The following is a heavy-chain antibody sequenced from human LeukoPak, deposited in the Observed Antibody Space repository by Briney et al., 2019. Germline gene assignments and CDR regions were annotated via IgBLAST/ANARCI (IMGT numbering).Heavy chain of an antibody. CDR2: IYYSGTT. Sequence: KPSETLSLTCTVSGGSMSSYYWSWIRQPPGKGLEWIGYIYYSGTTNYNPSLKSRVTISVDTSKNQFSLKLSSVTAADTAVYYCARKYCYDSSGYSYYFDYWGQGTLVTVSS. V-gene: IGHV4-59*08. CDR1: GGSMSSYY. CDR3: ARKYCYDSSGYSYYFDY. J-gene: IGHJ4*02. D-gene: IGHD3-22*01.